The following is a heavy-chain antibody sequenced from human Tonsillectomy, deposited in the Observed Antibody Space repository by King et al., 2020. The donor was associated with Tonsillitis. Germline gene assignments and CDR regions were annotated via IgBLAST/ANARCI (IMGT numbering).Heavy chain of an antibody. D-gene: IGHD4-17*01. CDR3: ARIHNSVTNAFDI. CDR2: IYYIGST. J-gene: IGHJ3*02. V-gene: IGHV4-59*01. CDR1: GGSISSYY. Sequence: QLQESGPGLVKPSETLSLTCTVSGGSISSYYWSWIRQPPGEELEWVGYIYYIGSTNYNPSLTSRVTLSLDTSKNQFSLKLSSVTAADTAVYYCARIHNSVTNAFDIWGQGTMVTVSS.